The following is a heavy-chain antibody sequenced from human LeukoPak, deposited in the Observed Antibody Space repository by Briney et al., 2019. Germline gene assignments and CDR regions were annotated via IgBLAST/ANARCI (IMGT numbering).Heavy chain of an antibody. CDR3: AREDTAMVTPIH. Sequence: ASVTVSFKASGYTFTSYGISWVRQAPGQGLEWMGWISAYNGNTNYAQKLQGRVTMTTDTSTSTAYMGLRSLRSDDTAVYYCAREDTAMVTPIHWGQGTLVTVSS. D-gene: IGHD5-18*01. CDR1: GYTFTSYG. V-gene: IGHV1-18*01. CDR2: ISAYNGNT. J-gene: IGHJ4*02.